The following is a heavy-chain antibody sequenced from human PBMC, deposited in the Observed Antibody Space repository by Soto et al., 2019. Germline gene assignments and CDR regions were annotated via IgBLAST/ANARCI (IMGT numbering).Heavy chain of an antibody. Sequence: QVQLVESGGGGVQPGRSLRLSCAASGFTFSSYGMHWVRQAPGKGLEWVAVISYDGSNKYYADSVKGRFTISRDNSKNTLYLQMNSLRAEDTAVYYCAKGSGLSGYSYGYMTDYWGQGTLVTVSS. D-gene: IGHD5-18*01. J-gene: IGHJ4*02. CDR1: GFTFSSYG. CDR2: ISYDGSNK. V-gene: IGHV3-30*18. CDR3: AKGSGLSGYSYGYMTDY.